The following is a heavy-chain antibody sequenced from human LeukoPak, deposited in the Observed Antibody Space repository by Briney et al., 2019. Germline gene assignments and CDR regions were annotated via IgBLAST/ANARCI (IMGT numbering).Heavy chain of an antibody. V-gene: IGHV4-34*01. J-gene: IGHJ5*02. CDR2: INHRERS. Sequence: SETLSLTCADYGGSFSGYYWSWIRQPPGKGLERIGEINHRERSNYNPPLRSRVTISVDTSKNQFSLKLSSVTAADTAVYYCARGHTWIQLWLNWAWFDPWGEGTLVTVSS. D-gene: IGHD5-18*01. CDR1: GGSFSGYY. CDR3: ARGHTWIQLWLNWAWFDP.